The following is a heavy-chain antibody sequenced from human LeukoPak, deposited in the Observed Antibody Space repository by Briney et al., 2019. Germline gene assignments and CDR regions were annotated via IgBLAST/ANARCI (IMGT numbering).Heavy chain of an antibody. CDR2: IGGDGTTT. J-gene: IGHJ4*02. CDR3: ASSIVVPGHY. D-gene: IGHD6-19*01. CDR1: GFTFSSYW. V-gene: IGHV3-74*01. Sequence: GGSLRLSCTASGFTFSSYWMHWVRQAPGEGLVWVSHIGGDGTTTGYADSVKGRFTISRDNAKNTLYLQMNSLRVEDTAVYYCASSIVVPGHYWGQGTLVTVSS.